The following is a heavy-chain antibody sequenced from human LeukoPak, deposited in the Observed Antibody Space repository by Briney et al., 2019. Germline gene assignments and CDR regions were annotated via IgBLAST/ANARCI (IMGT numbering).Heavy chain of an antibody. V-gene: IGHV3-30*18. Sequence: GRSLRLSCAASGFTFSSYGMHWVRQAPGKGLEWVAVISYDGSNKYYADSVKGRFTISRDNSKNTLYLQMNSLRAEDTAVYYYAKDLQWLVQGPFDYWGQGTLVTVSS. CDR3: AKDLQWLVQGPFDY. CDR2: ISYDGSNK. D-gene: IGHD6-19*01. CDR1: GFTFSSYG. J-gene: IGHJ4*02.